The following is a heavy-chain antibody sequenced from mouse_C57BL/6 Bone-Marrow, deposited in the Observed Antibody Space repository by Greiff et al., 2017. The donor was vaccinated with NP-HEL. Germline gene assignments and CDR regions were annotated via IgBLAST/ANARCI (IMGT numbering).Heavy chain of an antibody. CDR2: IYPRSGNT. CDR3: ARHRDWFAY. V-gene: IGHV1-81*01. J-gene: IGHJ3*01. CDR1: GYTFTSYG. Sequence: VQLQQSGAELARPGASVKLSCKASGYTFTSYGISWVKQRTGQGLEWIGEIYPRSGNTYYNEKFKGKATLTADKSSSTACMELRSLTSEDSAVYFCARHRDWFAYWGQGTLVTVSA.